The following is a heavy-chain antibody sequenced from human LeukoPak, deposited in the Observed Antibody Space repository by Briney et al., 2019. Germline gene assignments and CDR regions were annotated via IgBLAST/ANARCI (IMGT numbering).Heavy chain of an antibody. V-gene: IGHV3-7*01. D-gene: IGHD4-17*01. CDR1: GFTFSTYW. CDR3: ARGGGDYVSWFDP. J-gene: IGHJ5*02. CDR2: IKQGGSEK. Sequence: GGSLRLSCAASGFTFSTYWMSWVRQAPGKGLEWVANIKQGGSEKYYVDSVKGRFTISRDNAKNALYLQMNSLRAEDTAVYYCARGGGDYVSWFDPWGQGTLVTVSS.